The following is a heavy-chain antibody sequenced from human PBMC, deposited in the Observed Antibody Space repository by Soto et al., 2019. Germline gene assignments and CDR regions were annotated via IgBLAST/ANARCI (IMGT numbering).Heavy chain of an antibody. V-gene: IGHV4-39*01. D-gene: IGHD3-9*01. Sequence: SETLSLTCSVSGDSISNSGNYWGWIRRPPGKGLEWIGTMDYSGDTSYNPSLRSRATISADTSKNQFPMRLSSVSVADTAVYYSARRPPSYAPDSSRFDIWGQGALVAVCS. CDR1: GDSISNSGNY. CDR3: ARRPPSYAPDSSRFDI. CDR2: MDYSGDT. J-gene: IGHJ1*01.